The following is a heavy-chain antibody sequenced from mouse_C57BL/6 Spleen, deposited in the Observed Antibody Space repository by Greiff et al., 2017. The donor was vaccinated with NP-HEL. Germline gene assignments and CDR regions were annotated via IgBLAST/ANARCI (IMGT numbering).Heavy chain of an antibody. CDR1: GYTFTSYG. D-gene: IGHD1-1*01. V-gene: IGHV1-81*01. Sequence: VQLQQSGAELARPGASVKLSCKASGYTFTSYGISWVKQRTGRGLEWIGEIYPRSGNTYSNEKFKGKATLTADKSSSTAYMELRSLTSEDSAVYFCARGTTVRYFDYWGQGTTLTVSS. CDR3: ARGTTVRYFDY. J-gene: IGHJ2*01. CDR2: IYPRSGNT.